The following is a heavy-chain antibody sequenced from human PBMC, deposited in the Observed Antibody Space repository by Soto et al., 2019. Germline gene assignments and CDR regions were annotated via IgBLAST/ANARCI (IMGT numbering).Heavy chain of an antibody. J-gene: IGHJ3*02. CDR1: GFTFSDYT. CDR3: VGYCSGGSCSGLGSFDI. CDR2: VNSGT. Sequence: EVPLLESGGGLVQSGGSLRLSCAASGFTFSDYTMSWVRQAPGMGLQWVSSVNSGTYYADSVKGRFTISRDNSKSTRYLQMNSLRGEDTAVYHCVGYCSGGSCSGLGSFDIWGQGTMVTVSS. D-gene: IGHD2-15*01. V-gene: IGHV3-23*01.